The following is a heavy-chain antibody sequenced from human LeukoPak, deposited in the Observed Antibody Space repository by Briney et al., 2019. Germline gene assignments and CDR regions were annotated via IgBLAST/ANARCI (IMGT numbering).Heavy chain of an antibody. D-gene: IGHD5-24*01. Sequence: PSETLSLTCSVSGGSISSYYWSWIRQPAGKGLEWIGRIYTTGSTNYNPSLKSRVTMSVDTPKNQLSLKLTSVTVADTAVYYCARGSREMATTFDYWGQGTLVTVSS. CDR3: ARGSREMATTFDY. V-gene: IGHV4-4*07. J-gene: IGHJ4*02. CDR2: IYTTGST. CDR1: GGSISSYY.